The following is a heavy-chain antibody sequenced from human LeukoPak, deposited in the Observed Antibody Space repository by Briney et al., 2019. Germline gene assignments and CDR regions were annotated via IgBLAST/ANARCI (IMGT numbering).Heavy chain of an antibody. J-gene: IGHJ4*02. V-gene: IGHV3-9*03. Sequence: PGGSLRLSCAASGFTFDDYAMHWVRQAPGKGLEWVSGISWNSGSIGYADSVKGRFTISRDNAKNSLYLQMNSLRAEDMALYYCAKGVDSYGSYYFDYWGQGTLVTVSS. D-gene: IGHD5-18*01. CDR2: ISWNSGSI. CDR1: GFTFDDYA. CDR3: AKGVDSYGSYYFDY.